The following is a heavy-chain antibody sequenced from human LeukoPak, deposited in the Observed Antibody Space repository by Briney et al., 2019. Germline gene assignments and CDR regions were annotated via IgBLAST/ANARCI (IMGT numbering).Heavy chain of an antibody. Sequence: GGSLRLSCAASGVTFSSYEMNWVRQAPGKGLEWVSAISGSGGSTYYADSVKGRFTISRDNSKNTLYLQMNSLRAEDTAVYYCAKGSSGYLDWFDPWGQGTLVTVSS. CDR1: GVTFSSYE. CDR2: ISGSGGST. V-gene: IGHV3-23*01. J-gene: IGHJ5*02. CDR3: AKGSSGYLDWFDP. D-gene: IGHD3-22*01.